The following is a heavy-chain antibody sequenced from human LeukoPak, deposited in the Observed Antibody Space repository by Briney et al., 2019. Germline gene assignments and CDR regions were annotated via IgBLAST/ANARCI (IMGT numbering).Heavy chain of an antibody. D-gene: IGHD3-16*02. CDR3: AKDTPLSYFDY. V-gene: IGHV3-30*02. J-gene: IGHJ4*02. Sequence: GGSLRLSCAASGFTFSTYSMNWVRQAPGKGLEWVAFIRNDGSIIYNADSVKGRFTISRDNSKNTLYLQMNSLRADDTAVYYCAKDTPLSYFDYWGQGTLVTVSS. CDR2: IRNDGSII. CDR1: GFTFSTYS.